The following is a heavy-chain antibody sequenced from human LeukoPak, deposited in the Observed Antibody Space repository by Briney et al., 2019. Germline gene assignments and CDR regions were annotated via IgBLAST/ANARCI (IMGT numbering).Heavy chain of an antibody. Sequence: SETLSLTCTVSGGSINSNYWNWIRQPPGKGLEWIGNIYYSGSTNYNPSLKSRVTISVDTSKNQFSLKLDSVTAADTAVYYCARGVAYWGQGTLVTVSS. CDR1: GGSINSNY. J-gene: IGHJ4*02. D-gene: IGHD2-21*01. V-gene: IGHV4-59*01. CDR2: IYYSGST. CDR3: ARGVAY.